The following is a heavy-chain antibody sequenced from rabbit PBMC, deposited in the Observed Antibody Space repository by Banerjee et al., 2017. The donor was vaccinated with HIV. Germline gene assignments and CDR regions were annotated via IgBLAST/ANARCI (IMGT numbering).Heavy chain of an antibody. J-gene: IGHJ4*01. D-gene: IGHD4-1*01. CDR1: GFDFSGYY. CDR3: ARDLAGVIGWNFYL. Sequence: QEQLEESGGDLVKPGASLTLTCTASGFDFSGYYMCWVRQAPGKGLEWIACINSNTGNTVYASWAKGPFTISKTSSTTVTLQMTSLTAADTATYFCARDLAGVIGWNFYLWGQGTLVTVS. CDR2: INSNTGNT. V-gene: IGHV1S45*01.